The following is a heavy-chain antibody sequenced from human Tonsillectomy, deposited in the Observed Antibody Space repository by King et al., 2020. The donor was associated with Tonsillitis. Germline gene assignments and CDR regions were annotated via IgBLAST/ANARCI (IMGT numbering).Heavy chain of an antibody. Sequence: LQLQESGPGLVKPSQTLSLSCTVSGDSINSGPYYWNWIRQPAGKGLEWIGRISSSGSTNSNPSLKSRVTISVDTSENQFSLKLSSVTAADTAVYYCAREDFGDYPYWGQGTLVTVSS. CDR3: AREDFGDYPY. CDR2: ISSSGST. J-gene: IGHJ4*02. V-gene: IGHV4-61*02. CDR1: GDSINSGPYY. D-gene: IGHD4-17*01.